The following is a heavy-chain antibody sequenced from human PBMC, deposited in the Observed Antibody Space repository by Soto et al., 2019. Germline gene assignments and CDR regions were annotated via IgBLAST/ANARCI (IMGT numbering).Heavy chain of an antibody. V-gene: IGHV6-1*01. CDR1: GDTVSSNSVA. J-gene: IGHJ6*02. CDR2: TYYRSRWHS. D-gene: IGHD2-15*01. CDR3: ARSEEDSDYYYYGMDV. Sequence: PSQTLSLTCVGSGDTVSSNSVAWNWVRQSPSRGLEWLGRTYYRSRWHSDYAVSVRSRIDINADTSKNQVSLQLNSVTPEDTAVYYCARSEEDSDYYYYGMDVWGQGTTVTVS.